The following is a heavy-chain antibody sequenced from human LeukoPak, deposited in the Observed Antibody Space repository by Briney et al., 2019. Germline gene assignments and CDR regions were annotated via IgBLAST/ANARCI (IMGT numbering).Heavy chain of an antibody. D-gene: IGHD6-13*01. J-gene: IGHJ4*02. CDR3: ARANRYSSTPDY. Sequence: PGGSLRLSCAASGFTFSSYAMHWVRQAPGKGLEWVAVISYDGSNKYYADSVKGRFTISRDNAKNSLYLQMNSLRAEDTAVYYCARANRYSSTPDYWGQGTLVTVSS. V-gene: IGHV3-30-3*01. CDR1: GFTFSSYA. CDR2: ISYDGSNK.